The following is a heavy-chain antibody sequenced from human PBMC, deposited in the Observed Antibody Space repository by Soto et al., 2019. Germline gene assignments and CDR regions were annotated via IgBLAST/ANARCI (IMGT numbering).Heavy chain of an antibody. D-gene: IGHD1-26*01. CDR2: IYHSGST. CDR3: ARHGKLLIDF. Sequence: PATLSLTCAEYGVSYSDYYGSWLRQPPGKWLEWIGRIYHSGSTNYNPSLKSRVTISVDTSKNQFSLKLSSVTAADTAVYYCARHGKLLIDFWGQGNMVTGSS. J-gene: IGHJ4*02. CDR1: GVSYSDYY. V-gene: IGHV4-34*01.